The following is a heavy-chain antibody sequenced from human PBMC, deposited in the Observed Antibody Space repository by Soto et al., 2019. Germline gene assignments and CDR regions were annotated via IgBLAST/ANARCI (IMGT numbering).Heavy chain of an antibody. J-gene: IGHJ4*02. CDR1: GFTFSNFW. CDR3: ARDFQNY. Sequence: EGQLVESGGGLVQPGGSLRLSCVASGFTFSNFWMSWIRQAPGKGLEWVANIKEDGSQKWYVESVKGRFAISRDNAKNSLYLQMNGLTVEDTAVYYCARDFQNYWGQGILVTVSS. CDR2: IKEDGSQK. V-gene: IGHV3-7*01.